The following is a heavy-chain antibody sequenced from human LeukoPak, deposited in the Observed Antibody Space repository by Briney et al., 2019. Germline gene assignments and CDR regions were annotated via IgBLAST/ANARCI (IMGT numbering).Heavy chain of an antibody. J-gene: IGHJ4*02. D-gene: IGHD6-13*01. CDR2: ISYDGSNK. CDR3: ARGVAAAGFFDY. CDR1: GFAFSSST. Sequence: GGSLRLSCAASGFAFSSSTMNWVRQAPGKGLEWVAVISYDGSNKYYADSVKGRFTISRDNSKNTLYLQMNSLRAEDTAVYYCARGVAAAGFFDYWGQGTLVTVSS. V-gene: IGHV3-30-3*01.